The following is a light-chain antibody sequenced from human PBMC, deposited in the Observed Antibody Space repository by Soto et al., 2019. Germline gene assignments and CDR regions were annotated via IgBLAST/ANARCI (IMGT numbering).Light chain of an antibody. V-gene: IGLV2-14*01. J-gene: IGLJ1*01. CDR2: EVT. CDR3: QSYEISLNNYV. CDR1: SSDVGAYNY. Sequence: QSVLTQPASVSGSPGQSITISCTGTSSDVGAYNYVSWYQHHPGKVPKLLIYEVTNRPSGVSDRFSGSKSGNTASLTISGLQAEDEADYYCQSYEISLNNYVFRPATTVTVL.